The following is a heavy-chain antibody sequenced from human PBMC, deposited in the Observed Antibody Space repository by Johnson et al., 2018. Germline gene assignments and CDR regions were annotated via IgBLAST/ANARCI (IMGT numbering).Heavy chain of an antibody. CDR1: GFVFSGSA. CDR2: IRSKTNSYAT. V-gene: IGHV3-73*01. J-gene: IGHJ3*02. Sequence: VQLVESGGGLVQPGGSLKLSCTASGFVFSGSAMHWVRQASGKGLEWVGRIRSKTNSYATAYAASVEGRFTISRDDSENTAYLQMNSLKTEDTAVDYCVRYMNEGFLDIWGQGAMVTVSS. D-gene: IGHD1-1*01. CDR3: VRYMNEGFLDI.